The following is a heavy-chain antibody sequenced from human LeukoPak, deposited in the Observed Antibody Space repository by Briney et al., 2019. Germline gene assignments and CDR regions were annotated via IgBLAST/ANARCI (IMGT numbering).Heavy chain of an antibody. V-gene: IGHV1-69*13. D-gene: IGHD3-10*01. J-gene: IGHJ4*02. CDR2: IIPIFGTA. CDR1: GGTFSSYA. Sequence: SVKVSCKASGGTFSSYAISWVRQAPGQGLEWMGGIIPIFGTANYAQKFQGRVTITADESTSTAYMELSSLRSEDTAVYYCTRGPMVRGVSDLDYWGQGTLVTVSS. CDR3: TRGPMVRGVSDLDY.